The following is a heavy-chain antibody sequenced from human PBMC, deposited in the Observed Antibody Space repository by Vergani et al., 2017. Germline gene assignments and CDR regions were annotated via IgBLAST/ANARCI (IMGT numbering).Heavy chain of an antibody. CDR3: AGPLLYGVVAATARFDY. J-gene: IGHJ4*02. V-gene: IGHV3-11*04. CDR1: GFTFSDYY. D-gene: IGHD2-15*01. CDR2: ISSSGSTI. Sequence: QVQLVESGGGLVKPGGSLRLSCAASGFTFSDYYMSWIRQAPGKGLEWVSYISSSGSTIYYADSVKGRFTISRDNAKNSLYLQMNSLRAEDTAVYYCAGPLLYGVVAATARFDYWGQGTLVTVSS.